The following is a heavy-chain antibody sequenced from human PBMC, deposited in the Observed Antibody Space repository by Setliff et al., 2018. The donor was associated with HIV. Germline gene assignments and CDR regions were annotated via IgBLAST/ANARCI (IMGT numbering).Heavy chain of an antibody. D-gene: IGHD3-10*01. CDR2: IIPIFGTA. CDR1: GGTFSSYA. Sequence: SVKVSCKASGGTFSSYAISWVRQAPGQGLEWMGGIIPIFGTANYAQKFQGRVTITADESTSTAYMELSSLRSEDTAVYYCARDYYGSGSYYNWDYWGQGTLVTVSS. J-gene: IGHJ4*02. V-gene: IGHV1-69*13. CDR3: ARDYYGSGSYYNWDY.